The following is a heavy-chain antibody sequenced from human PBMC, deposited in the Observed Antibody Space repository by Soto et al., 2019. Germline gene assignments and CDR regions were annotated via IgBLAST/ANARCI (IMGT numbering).Heavy chain of an antibody. J-gene: IGHJ6*02. CDR1: GGTFSSYA. CDR3: ARGDATKIVVTTYYAMDV. Sequence: GASVKVSCKASGGTFSSYAISWVRQAPGQGLEWMGGIIPIFGTSNYAQKFQGRVTITADESTSTVYMDVSSLKSEDTAVYYCARGDATKIVVTTYYAMDVWGQGTTVTVSS. V-gene: IGHV1-69*13. D-gene: IGHD4-17*01. CDR2: IIPIFGTS.